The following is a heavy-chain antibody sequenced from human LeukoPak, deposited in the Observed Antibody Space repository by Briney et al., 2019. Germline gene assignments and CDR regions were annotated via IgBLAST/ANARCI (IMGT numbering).Heavy chain of an antibody. CDR2: INQSGST. V-gene: IGHV4-34*01. Sequence: SETLSLTCAVYGGSFSGYYWTWIRQSPGKGLEWIGEINQSGSTNRNPSLKSRVTISVDTSKNQFSLKLTSMTAADTAVYNCARSTLTTDYNYYGVDVWGQGTTVTVSS. J-gene: IGHJ6*02. D-gene: IGHD4-17*01. CDR1: GGSFSGYY. CDR3: ARSTLTTDYNYYGVDV.